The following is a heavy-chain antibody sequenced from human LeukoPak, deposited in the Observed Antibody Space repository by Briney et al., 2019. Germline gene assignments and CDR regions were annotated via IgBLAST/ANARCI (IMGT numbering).Heavy chain of an antibody. J-gene: IGHJ5*01. V-gene: IGHV3-30*04. CDR1: GFTFSRFA. Sequence: GGSLRLSCEVSGFTFSRFAMHWVRQAPGKGLEWVAVISEDGSKKDDADSVRGRFTISRDNSKTTLYLQMNSLRAEDTAVYYCARGSVGFRNVNWFDSWGPGTRVTVSS. D-gene: IGHD1-26*01. CDR2: ISEDGSKK. CDR3: ARGSVGFRNVNWFDS.